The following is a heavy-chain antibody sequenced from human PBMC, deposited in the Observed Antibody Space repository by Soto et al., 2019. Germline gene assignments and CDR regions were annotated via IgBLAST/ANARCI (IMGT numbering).Heavy chain of an antibody. CDR3: TTSPAYGEFYYYYMDV. CDR1: GFTFSNAW. CDR2: IKSKTDGGTT. Sequence: GGSLRLSCAASGFTFSNAWMSWVRQAPGKGLEWVGRIKSKTDGGTTDYAAPVKGKFTISRDDSKNTLYLQMNSLKTRDTAGYYCTTSPAYGEFYYYYMDVWGKGTTVTVSS. D-gene: IGHD4-17*01. V-gene: IGHV3-15*01. J-gene: IGHJ6*03.